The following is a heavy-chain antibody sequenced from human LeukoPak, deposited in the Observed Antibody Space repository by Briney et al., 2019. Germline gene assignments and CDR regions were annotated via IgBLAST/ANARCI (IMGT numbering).Heavy chain of an antibody. CDR3: ATDRGNYGDRRGWRGSLYYFDY. D-gene: IGHD4-17*01. Sequence: ASVKVSCKVSGYTLTELSMHWVRQAPGNGLEWMGDFDPEDGETIYAQKFQGRVTMTEDTSTDTAYMELSSLRSEDTAVYYCATDRGNYGDRRGWRGSLYYFDYWGQGTLVTVSS. CDR2: FDPEDGET. V-gene: IGHV1-24*01. J-gene: IGHJ4*02. CDR1: GYTLTELS.